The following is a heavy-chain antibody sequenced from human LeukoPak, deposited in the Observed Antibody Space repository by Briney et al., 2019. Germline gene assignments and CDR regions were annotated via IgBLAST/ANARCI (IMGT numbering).Heavy chain of an antibody. CDR1: GGTFSSYA. D-gene: IGHD2-15*01. V-gene: IGHV1-69*04. J-gene: IGHJ3*02. CDR3: ASEKDGYCSGGSCYVSAFDI. CDR2: TIPILGIA. Sequence: SVKVSCKASGGTFSSYAISWVRQAPGQGPEWMGRTIPILGIANYAQKFQGRVTITADKSTSTAYMELSSLRSEDTAVYYCASEKDGYCSGGSCYVSAFDIWGQGTMVTVSS.